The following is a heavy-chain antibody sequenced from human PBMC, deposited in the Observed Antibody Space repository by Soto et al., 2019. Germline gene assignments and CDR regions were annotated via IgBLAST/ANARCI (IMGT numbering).Heavy chain of an antibody. CDR2: IDPHISYS. J-gene: IGHJ5*02. V-gene: IGHV5-10-1*03. Sequence: EVQLVQSGPELKKPGESLRISCQGSGFVFKDYWMHWVRQVPGKGLEWMGRIDPHISYSVYDPAFQGHVTFSVDESIETVFLQWYSLRASDTAIYYCATIMPTAGFDPWGPGTLVTVSS. CDR1: GFVFKDYW. D-gene: IGHD2-2*01. CDR3: ATIMPTAGFDP.